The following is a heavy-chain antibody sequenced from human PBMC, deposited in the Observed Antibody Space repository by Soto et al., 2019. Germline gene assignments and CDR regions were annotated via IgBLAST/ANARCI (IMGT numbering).Heavy chain of an antibody. V-gene: IGHV4-30-2*01. CDR3: ARDLIAAAGNHWIDP. Sequence: SETLSLTCAVSGGSISSGGYSWSWIRQPPGKGLEWIGYIYHSGSTYYNPSLKSRVTISVDRSKNQFSLKLSSVTAADTAVYYCARDLIAAAGNHWIDPWGQGTLVTVSS. CDR1: GGSISSGGYS. D-gene: IGHD6-13*01. J-gene: IGHJ5*02. CDR2: IYHSGST.